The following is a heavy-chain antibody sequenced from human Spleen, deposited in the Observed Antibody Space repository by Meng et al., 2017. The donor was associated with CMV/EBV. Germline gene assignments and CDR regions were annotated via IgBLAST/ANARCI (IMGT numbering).Heavy chain of an antibody. Sequence: LSCAASGFTFKNYGIHWVRLAPGKGLEWMTYIRHHGREKYYADSVKGRFTISRDNSKNTLYLEMNSLRAEDTAVYYCVRDFEWALDYWGQGTLVTVSS. CDR3: VRDFEWALDY. V-gene: IGHV3-30*02. J-gene: IGHJ4*02. D-gene: IGHD3-9*01. CDR1: GFTFKNYG. CDR2: IRHHGREK.